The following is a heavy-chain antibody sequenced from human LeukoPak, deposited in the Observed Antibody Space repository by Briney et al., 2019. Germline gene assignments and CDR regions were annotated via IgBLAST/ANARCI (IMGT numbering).Heavy chain of an antibody. J-gene: IGHJ4*02. V-gene: IGHV3-30-3*01. Sequence: GRSLRLSCAASGFTFSIYAMHWVRQAPGKGLEWVAVISYDGSNKYCADSVKGRFTISRDNSKNTLYLQMNSLRAEDTAVYYCARDTDLIGSSSYYFDYWGQGTLVTVSS. CDR2: ISYDGSNK. CDR1: GFTFSIYA. CDR3: ARDTDLIGSSSYYFDY. D-gene: IGHD6-6*01.